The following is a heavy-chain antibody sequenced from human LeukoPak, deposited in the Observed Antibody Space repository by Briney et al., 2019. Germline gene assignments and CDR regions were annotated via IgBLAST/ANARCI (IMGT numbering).Heavy chain of an antibody. CDR1: GFTLSEFA. Sequence: PGRSLRLACKASGFTLSEFALSWVRQAPGKGLEWLGFIRSRPYGGTPEYAASVKGRFTISRDDSKSIAYLQMNSLKSEDTAVYYCTRGDLVNYGHVWGSWFDHWGQGTLVTVSS. V-gene: IGHV3-49*04. D-gene: IGHD3-16*01. CDR3: TRGDLVNYGHVWGSWFDH. J-gene: IGHJ5*02. CDR2: IRSRPYGGTP.